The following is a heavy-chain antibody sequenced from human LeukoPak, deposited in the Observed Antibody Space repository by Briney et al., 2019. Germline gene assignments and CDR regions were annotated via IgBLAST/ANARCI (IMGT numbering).Heavy chain of an antibody. Sequence: GGSLRLSCAASGFTFSSYAMSWVRQAPGKGLEWVSAVGGSGGSTFYADSVKGRFTISRDNSKNTLYLQMNSLRAEDTAVYYCAKDRYNSSWSRFDYWGQGTLVTVSS. CDR3: AKDRYNSSWSRFDY. D-gene: IGHD6-13*01. CDR2: VGGSGGST. J-gene: IGHJ4*02. V-gene: IGHV3-23*01. CDR1: GFTFSSYA.